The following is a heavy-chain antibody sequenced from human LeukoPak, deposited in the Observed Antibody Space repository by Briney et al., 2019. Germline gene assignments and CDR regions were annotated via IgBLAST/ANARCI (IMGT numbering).Heavy chain of an antibody. D-gene: IGHD3-10*01. Sequence: PGGSLRLSCAASGFTFSSYEMHWVRQAPGRGLEWVSYISRSANNLYYADSVKGRFTISRDNAKNSLYLQMSSLRAEDTAVYYCVYGSGSYYNIFDYWGQGTLVTVSS. V-gene: IGHV3-48*03. CDR3: VYGSGSYYNIFDY. J-gene: IGHJ4*02. CDR2: ISRSANNL. CDR1: GFTFSSYE.